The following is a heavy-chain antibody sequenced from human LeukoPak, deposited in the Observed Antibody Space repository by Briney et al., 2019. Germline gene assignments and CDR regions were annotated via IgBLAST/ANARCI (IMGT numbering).Heavy chain of an antibody. CDR1: GYTFTGYY. J-gene: IGHJ4*02. CDR3: ARGYSGYEDYFDY. CDR2: INPNSGGT. D-gene: IGHD5-12*01. V-gene: IGHV1-2*02. Sequence: ASVKVSRKASGYTFTGYYMHWVRQAPGQGLEWMGWINPNSGGTNYAQKFQGRVTMTRDTSISTAYMELSRLRSDDTAVYYCARGYSGYEDYFDYWGQGTLVTVSS.